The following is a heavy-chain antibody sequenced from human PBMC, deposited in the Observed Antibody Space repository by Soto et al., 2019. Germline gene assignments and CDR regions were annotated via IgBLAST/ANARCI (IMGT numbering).Heavy chain of an antibody. V-gene: IGHV4-34*01. CDR2: INHSGST. Sequence: QVQLQQWGAGLLKPSETLSLTCAVYDGSFSGYYLTWIRQPPGTGLEWIGEINHSGSTNYNPSLKSRVTISVDTSKNQFSLKLTSVTAADTAVYYCARDQITGLFDYWGQGTLVSVSS. CDR3: ARDQITGLFDY. CDR1: DGSFSGYY. J-gene: IGHJ4*02. D-gene: IGHD2-8*02.